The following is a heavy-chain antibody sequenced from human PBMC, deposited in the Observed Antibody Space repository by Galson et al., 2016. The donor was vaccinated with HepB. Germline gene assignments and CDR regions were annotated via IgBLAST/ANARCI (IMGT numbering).Heavy chain of an antibody. V-gene: IGHV3-23*01. CDR3: AKDYFGGSYLLTEFDY. CDR2: LSGSGAHT. J-gene: IGHJ4*02. D-gene: IGHD3-16*02. CDR1: GFTFSRYA. Sequence: SLRLSCAASGFTFSRYAMTWVRQAPGKGLEWVSALSGSGAHTYYADSVKGRFTISRDNSKNTLYLQMNSLRVEDTAVYYCAKDYFGGSYLLTEFDYWGQGTLVTASS.